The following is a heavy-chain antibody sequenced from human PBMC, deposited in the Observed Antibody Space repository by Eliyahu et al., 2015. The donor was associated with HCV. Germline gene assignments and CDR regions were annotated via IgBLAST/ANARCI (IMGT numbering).Heavy chain of an antibody. J-gene: IGHJ4*02. V-gene: IGHV4-39*01. CDR3: ARQWGGIVGATGNFDY. Sequence: QLQLQESGPGLVKPSETLSLTCTVSGGSISXSSYYWXWXRQPPGKGXEXIGSIYYSGSTYYNPSLKXRVTISVDTSKNQFSLKLSSVTAADTAVYYCARQWGGIVGATGNFDYWGQGTLVTVSS. CDR2: IYYSGST. D-gene: IGHD1-26*01. CDR1: GGSISXSSYY.